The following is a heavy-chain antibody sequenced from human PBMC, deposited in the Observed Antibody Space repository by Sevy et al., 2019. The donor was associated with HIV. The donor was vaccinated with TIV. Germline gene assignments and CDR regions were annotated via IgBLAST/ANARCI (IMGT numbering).Heavy chain of an antibody. Sequence: SETLSLTCTVSGGSISSSSYYWGWIRQPPGKGLEWIGSIYYSGSTYYNPSLKSRVTISVDTSKNQFSLKLSSVTAADTAVYYWARGPVAGTSPFFDYWGQGTLVTVSS. CDR3: ARGPVAGTSPFFDY. J-gene: IGHJ4*02. V-gene: IGHV4-39*01. D-gene: IGHD6-19*01. CDR1: GGSISSSSYY. CDR2: IYYSGST.